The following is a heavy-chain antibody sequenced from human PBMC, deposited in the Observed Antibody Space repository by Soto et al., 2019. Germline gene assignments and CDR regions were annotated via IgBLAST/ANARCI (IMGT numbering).Heavy chain of an antibody. CDR3: ARGESIAARPTPTRPYYGMDV. V-gene: IGHV1-69*13. Sequence: GPSVKVSCKASGGTFSSYAISWVRQSPGQGLEWMGGIIPIFGTANYAQKFQGRVTITADESTSTAYMELSSLRSEDTAVYYCARGESIAARPTPTRPYYGMDVWGQGTTVTVSS. CDR2: IIPIFGTA. J-gene: IGHJ6*02. D-gene: IGHD6-6*01. CDR1: GGTFSSYA.